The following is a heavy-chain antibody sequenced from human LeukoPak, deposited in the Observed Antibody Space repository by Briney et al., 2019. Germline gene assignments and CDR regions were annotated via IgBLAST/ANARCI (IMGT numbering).Heavy chain of an antibody. CDR1: GFTFSSYW. J-gene: IGHJ4*02. CDR3: ARDGVLGTYYDFWSAMPGALDY. V-gene: IGHV3-7*03. D-gene: IGHD3-3*01. Sequence: GGSLRLSCAASGFTFSSYWMSWVRQAPGKGLEWVANIKQDGSEKYYVDSVKGRFTISRDNAKNSLYLQMNSLRAEDTAVYYCARDGVLGTYYDFWSAMPGALDYWGQGTLVTVSS. CDR2: IKQDGSEK.